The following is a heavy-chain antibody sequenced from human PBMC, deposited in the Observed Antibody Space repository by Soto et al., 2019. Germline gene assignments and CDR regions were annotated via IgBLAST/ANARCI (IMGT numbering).Heavy chain of an antibody. CDR3: AKTDGYEVEY. Sequence: GESLKISCKGSGYSFVSHWIAWVRQMPGKGLEWMGSIYPGDSDTTYSPSIQGQVTISADKSSTTVYLQWNTLKASDTAMYYCAKTDGYEVEYWGQGTQVTVSS. V-gene: IGHV5-51*01. CDR1: GYSFVSHW. D-gene: IGHD5-18*01. J-gene: IGHJ4*02. CDR2: IYPGDSDT.